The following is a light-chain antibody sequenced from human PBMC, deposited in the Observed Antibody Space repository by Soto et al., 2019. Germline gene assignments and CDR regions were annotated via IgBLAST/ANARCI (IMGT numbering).Light chain of an antibody. Sequence: EVVLTQSPGKLSLSPGERATLSCRASHSISRGFLAWYQQKPGQAPRLLIYGPSNRGTGIPDRFGGSGSGTDFTLTISRLEPEDLAVYYCQQFGSSPPHTFGRGTKVEIK. CDR1: HSISRGF. CDR3: QQFGSSPPHT. J-gene: IGKJ2*01. CDR2: GPS. V-gene: IGKV3-20*01.